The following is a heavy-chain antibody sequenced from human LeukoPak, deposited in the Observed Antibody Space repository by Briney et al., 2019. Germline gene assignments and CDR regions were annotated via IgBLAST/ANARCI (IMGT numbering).Heavy chain of an antibody. CDR1: GYSISSGYY. V-gene: IGHV4-38-2*01. D-gene: IGHD1-26*01. J-gene: IGHJ5*02. CDR3: ARHRPSGSYLDP. CDR2: IYHSGST. Sequence: PSETLSLTCAVSGYSISSGYYWGWIRQPPGKGLEWIGSIYHSGSTYYNPSLKSRVTISVDTSENQFTLKLSSVTAADTAVYYCARHRPSGSYLDPWGQGTLVTVSS.